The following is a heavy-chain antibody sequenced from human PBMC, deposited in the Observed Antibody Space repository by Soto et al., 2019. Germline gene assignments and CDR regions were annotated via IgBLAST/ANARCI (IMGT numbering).Heavy chain of an antibody. CDR3: ARSRPRYDSSGYYLWYFDY. CDR2: IYYSGST. D-gene: IGHD3-22*01. Sequence: PLETLSHTYTVSGVYVISGSYYWSWIRQPPGKGLESIGYIYYSGSTNYNPSLKSRVTISVDTSKNQFSLKLSSVTAADTVVYYCARSRPRYDSSGYYLWYFDYWGQGTLVTVSS. J-gene: IGHJ4*02. CDR1: GVYVISGSYY. V-gene: IGHV4-61*01.